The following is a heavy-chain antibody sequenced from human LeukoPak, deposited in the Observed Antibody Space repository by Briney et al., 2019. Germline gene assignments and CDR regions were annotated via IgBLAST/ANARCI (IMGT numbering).Heavy chain of an antibody. CDR3: ARVPTLGIYYYYHYMDV. CDR2: MNPNTGNT. J-gene: IGHJ6*03. V-gene: IGHV1-8*03. D-gene: IGHD7-27*01. Sequence: ASVKVSCKASGYTITSYDINWVRQATGQGLEWMGWMNPNTGNTGYAQKFQGRITITRDISINTAYMELGSLRSDDTAVYYCARVPTLGIYYYYHYMDVWGKGTTVTVSS. CDR1: GYTITSYD.